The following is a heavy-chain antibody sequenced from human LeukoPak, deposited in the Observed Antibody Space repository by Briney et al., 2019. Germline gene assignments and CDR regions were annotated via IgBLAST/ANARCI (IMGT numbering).Heavy chain of an antibody. Sequence: GGSLILSCAASGFTCSIYSMNLVSQAAGKGLDWESSSRSRSGYPHYAASVKRLFTIPTDTAKNSLYLQMHSLRAEDTAVYYCARDPEGNYYDSSGYVDYWRQGTLVTVSS. CDR3: ARDPEGNYYDSSGYVDY. J-gene: IGHJ4*02. V-gene: IGHV3-21*01. CDR2: SRSRSGYP. CDR1: GFTCSIYS. D-gene: IGHD3-22*01.